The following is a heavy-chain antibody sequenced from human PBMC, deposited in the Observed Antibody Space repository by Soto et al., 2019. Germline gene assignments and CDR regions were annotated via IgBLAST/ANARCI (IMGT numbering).Heavy chain of an antibody. CDR2: NIPIFGTA. J-gene: IGHJ4*02. CDR1: GGTFSSYA. D-gene: IGHD6-19*01. CDR3: ARGKCSGWYGGFDY. V-gene: IGHV1-69*01. Sequence: HVQLVQSGAEVKKPGSSVKVSCKASGGTFSSYAISWVRQAPGQGLEWMGGNIPIFGTANYAQKFQGRVTITADESTSTGYMELSSLRSEDTVVYYCARGKCSGWYGGFDYWGQGSLVTDST.